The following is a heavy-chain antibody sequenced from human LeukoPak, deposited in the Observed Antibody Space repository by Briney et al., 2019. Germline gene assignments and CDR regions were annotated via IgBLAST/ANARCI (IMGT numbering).Heavy chain of an antibody. Sequence: SETLSLTCTVSGGFISSSGYYWGWIRQPPGKGLEWIGSIYYSGSTYYSPSLKSRVTISVDTSRNQFSLKLTSVTAADTAVYYCARAGGFGELLVGYWGQGALVTVSS. CDR2: IYYSGST. CDR3: ARAGGFGELLVGY. CDR1: GGFISSSGYY. V-gene: IGHV4-39*07. D-gene: IGHD3-10*01. J-gene: IGHJ4*02.